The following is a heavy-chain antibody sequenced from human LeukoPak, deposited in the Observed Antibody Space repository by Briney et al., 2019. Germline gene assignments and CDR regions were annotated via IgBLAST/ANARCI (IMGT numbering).Heavy chain of an antibody. CDR2: ISYDGSNK. CDR3: ARTYFDFYYYYYGMDV. V-gene: IGHV3-30*03. Sequence: GGSLRLSCAASGFTFSSYGMHWVRQAPGKGLEWVAVISYDGSNKYYADSAKGRFTISRDNSKNTLYLQMNSLRAEDTAVYYCARTYFDFYYYYYGMDVWGQGTTVTVSS. J-gene: IGHJ6*02. D-gene: IGHD3-9*01. CDR1: GFTFSSYG.